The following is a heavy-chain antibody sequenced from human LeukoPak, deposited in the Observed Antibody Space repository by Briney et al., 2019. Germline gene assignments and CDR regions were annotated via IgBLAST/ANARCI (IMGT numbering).Heavy chain of an antibody. V-gene: IGHV4-34*01. CDR1: GGSFSGYY. D-gene: IGHD3-10*01. CDR3: ARTYYYGSGSYYPGMDV. J-gene: IGHJ6*02. CDR2: INHSGST. Sequence: SETLSLTCAVYGGSFSGYYRSWIRQPPGKGLEWIGEINHSGSTNYNPSLKSRVTISVDTFKNQFSLKLSSVTAADTAVYYCARTYYYGSGSYYPGMDVWGQGTTVTVSS.